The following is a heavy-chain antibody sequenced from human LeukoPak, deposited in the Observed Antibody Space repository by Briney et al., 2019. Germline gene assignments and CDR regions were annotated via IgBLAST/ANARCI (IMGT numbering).Heavy chain of an antibody. V-gene: IGHV4-38-2*02. D-gene: IGHD3-10*01. J-gene: IGHJ5*02. Sequence: NSSETLSLTCTVSGYSISSGYYWGWIRQPPGRGLEWIGSIYHSGNTYYNPSLKSRVTISVDTSKSQFFLKLSSVTAADTAVYYCARQKWITMVRGVINWFDPWGQGTLVTVSS. CDR3: ARQKWITMVRGVINWFDP. CDR1: GYSISSGYY. CDR2: IYHSGNT.